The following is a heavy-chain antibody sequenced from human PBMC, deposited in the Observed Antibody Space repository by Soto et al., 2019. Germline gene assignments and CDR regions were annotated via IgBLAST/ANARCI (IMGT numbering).Heavy chain of an antibody. Sequence: EVQLVESGGGLVQPGGSLRLSCAASGFSFSDAWMIWVRQAPGKGLQWVGRIKSKSDGETTDYAAPVKGRFAISRDDSKKTVYLRMNSLKTEDTATYFGTTHGGGDDIYFDYWGQGTLVAVSS. CDR2: IKSKSDGETT. V-gene: IGHV3-15*01. CDR1: GFSFSDAW. CDR3: TTHGGGDDIYFDY. J-gene: IGHJ4*02. D-gene: IGHD3-16*01.